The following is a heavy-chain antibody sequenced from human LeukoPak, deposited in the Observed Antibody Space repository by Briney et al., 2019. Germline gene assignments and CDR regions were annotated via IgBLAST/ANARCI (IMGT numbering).Heavy chain of an antibody. CDR2: IRYDGSNK. D-gene: IGHD5-18*01. V-gene: IGHV3-30*02. CDR3: AKGLTGGYSYGYGIDY. CDR1: GFTFSSYG. J-gene: IGHJ4*02. Sequence: GESLRLSCAASGFTFSSYGMHWVRQAPGKGLEWVAFIRYDGSNKYYADSVKGRFTISRDNSKNTLYLQMNSLRAEDTAVYYCAKGLTGGYSYGYGIDYWGQGTLVTVSS.